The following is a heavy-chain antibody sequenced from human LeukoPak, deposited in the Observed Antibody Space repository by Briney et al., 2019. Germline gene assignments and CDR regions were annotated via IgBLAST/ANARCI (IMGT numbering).Heavy chain of an antibody. J-gene: IGHJ3*02. V-gene: IGHV1-69*04. CDR3: ASPYYYDSSGYYDAFDI. CDR1: GGTFSSYA. Sequence: SVKVSCKASGGTFSSYAISWVRQAPGQGLEWMGRIIPILGIANYAQKFQGRVTITADKSTSTAYMDLSSLRSEDTAVYYCASPYYYDSSGYYDAFDIWGQGTMVTVSS. D-gene: IGHD3-22*01. CDR2: IIPILGIA.